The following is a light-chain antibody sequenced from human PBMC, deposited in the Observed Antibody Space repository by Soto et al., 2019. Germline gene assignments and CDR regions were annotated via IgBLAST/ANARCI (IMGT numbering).Light chain of an antibody. V-gene: IGKV3-20*01. CDR2: GAS. CDR1: QTVTSNY. J-gene: IGKJ1*01. CDR3: QQYTNYPWT. Sequence: EVVLTQSPGTLSSSPGERATLSCRASQTVTSNYLAWYQQKPGQAPRLLFFGASIRATGLPDRFSGGGSGTDFTLTISSLQPDDFATYYCQQYTNYPWTLGQGTKVDIK.